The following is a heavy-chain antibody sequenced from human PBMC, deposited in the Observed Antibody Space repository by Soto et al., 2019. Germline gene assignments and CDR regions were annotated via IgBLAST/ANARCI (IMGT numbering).Heavy chain of an antibody. J-gene: IGHJ1*01. Sequence: EVQVVESGGGLVQPGGSLRLSCEASGFTFSGYWMSWVRQAPGKGLACVANIKEDGSEKSYVDSVKGRFTISRDNAKNSLFLQMTSLSVEEKAVYYCGTHSRSRPLYWGRGTLVPVSS. CDR2: IKEDGSEK. CDR3: GTHSRSRPLY. D-gene: IGHD3-22*01. V-gene: IGHV3-7*01. CDR1: GFTFSGYW.